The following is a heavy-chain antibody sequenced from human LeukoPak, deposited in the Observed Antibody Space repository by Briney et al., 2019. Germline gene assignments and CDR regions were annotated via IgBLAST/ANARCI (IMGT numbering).Heavy chain of an antibody. V-gene: IGHV3-48*04. Sequence: GGSLRLSCAASGFTFSTYSINWVRQAPGKGLEWVSYISGSSNSMYYADSVKGRFTISRDNAKNSLYLQMNSLRAEDTAVYYCASMTTYCGGDCYFFDYWGQGTLVTVSS. CDR3: ASMTTYCGGDCYFFDY. D-gene: IGHD2-21*02. CDR1: GFTFSTYS. CDR2: ISGSSNSM. J-gene: IGHJ4*02.